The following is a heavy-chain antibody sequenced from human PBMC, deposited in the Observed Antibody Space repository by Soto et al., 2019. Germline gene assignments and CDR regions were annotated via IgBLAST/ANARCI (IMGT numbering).Heavy chain of an antibody. V-gene: IGHV1-69*06. D-gene: IGHD2-2*01. J-gene: IGHJ5*02. CDR1: GGTFSSYA. CDR2: IIPIFGTA. CDR3: ARDLLDCSSTSCYSGQNWFDP. Sequence: QVQLVQSGAEVKKPGSSVKVSCKASGGTFSSYAISWVRQAPGQGLEWMGGIIPIFGTANYAQKFQGRVTITASNSTSTAYMELSSLRSEDTAVYYCARDLLDCSSTSCYSGQNWFDPWGQGTLVTVSS.